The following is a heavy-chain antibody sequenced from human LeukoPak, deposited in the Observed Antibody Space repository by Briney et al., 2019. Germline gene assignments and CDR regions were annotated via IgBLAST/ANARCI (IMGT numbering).Heavy chain of an antibody. CDR1: GYTLSSHW. J-gene: IGHJ4*02. Sequence: GESLKISCKTAGYTLSSHWIGWVRQMPGKGLEWMGIIFPGDSDTRYSPSFEGQVTITADKSITTAYLQWSSLKASDTAMYYCASLSPRPDYFDSWGQGTLVTVSS. V-gene: IGHV5-51*01. CDR2: IFPGDSDT. CDR3: ASLSPRPDYFDS.